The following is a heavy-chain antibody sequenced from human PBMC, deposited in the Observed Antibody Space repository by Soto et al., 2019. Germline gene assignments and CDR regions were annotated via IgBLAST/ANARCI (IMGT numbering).Heavy chain of an antibody. CDR3: AKPRGGYDILTGYYSSTPDY. V-gene: IGHV3-23*01. Sequence: VGSLRLSCAASGFTLSSYAISCVRQAPGKGLEWVSAISGSGGSTYYADSVKGRFTISRDNSKNTLYLQMNSLRAEDTAVYYCAKPRGGYDILTGYYSSTPDYWGQGTLVTV. J-gene: IGHJ4*02. CDR2: ISGSGGST. D-gene: IGHD3-9*01. CDR1: GFTLSSYA.